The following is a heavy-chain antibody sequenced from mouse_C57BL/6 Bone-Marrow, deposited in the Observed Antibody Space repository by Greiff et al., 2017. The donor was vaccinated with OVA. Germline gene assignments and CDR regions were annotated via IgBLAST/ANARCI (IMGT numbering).Heavy chain of an antibody. J-gene: IGHJ3*01. CDR3: ALAGFAY. CDR2: IDPSDSYP. CDR1: GYTFTSYW. V-gene: IGHV1-50*01. Sequence: QVQLQQPGAELVKPGASVKLSCKASGYTFTSYWMQWVKQRPGQGLEWIGEIDPSDSYPNYNQKFKGKATLTVDTSSNTAYMQLSSLTSEDSAVYYCALAGFAYWGQGTLVTVSA.